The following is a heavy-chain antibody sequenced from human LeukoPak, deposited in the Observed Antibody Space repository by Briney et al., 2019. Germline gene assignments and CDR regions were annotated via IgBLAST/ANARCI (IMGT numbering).Heavy chain of an antibody. CDR1: GFTFSSYA. V-gene: IGHV3-30*04. D-gene: IGHD6-19*01. Sequence: GGSLRLSCAASGFTFSSYAMHWVRQAPGKGLEWVAVISYDGSNKYYADSVKGRFTISRDNSKNTLYLQMNSLRAEDTGVYYCARDPGIAVAQGRIGGLFDYWGQGTLVTVSS. J-gene: IGHJ4*02. CDR3: ARDPGIAVAQGRIGGLFDY. CDR2: ISYDGSNK.